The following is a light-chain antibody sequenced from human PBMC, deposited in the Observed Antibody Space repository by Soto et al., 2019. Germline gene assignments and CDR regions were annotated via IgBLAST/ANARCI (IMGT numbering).Light chain of an antibody. CDR3: SSYTSSTTRV. J-gene: IGLJ2*01. CDR2: DVS. V-gene: IGLV2-11*01. CDR1: SSDVGVYNY. Sequence: QSVLTQPRSVSGSPGQSVTISCTGTSSDVGVYNYVSWYQQYPGKAPKIMIYDVSKRPSGVPDRFSGSKSDNTASLTISGLQAEDEADYYCSSYTSSTTRVFGGGTKVTVL.